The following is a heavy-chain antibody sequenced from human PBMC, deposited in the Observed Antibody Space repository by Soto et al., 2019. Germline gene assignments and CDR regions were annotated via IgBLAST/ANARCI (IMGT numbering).Heavy chain of an antibody. Sequence: SGPTLVNPTQTLTLTCTFSGFSLSTSGVGVGWIRQPPGKALEWLALIYWDDDKRYSPSLKSRLTITKDTSKNQVVLTMTNMDPVDTATYYCAHRSVDIVATNTGAFDIWGQGTMVTVSS. CDR2: IYWDDDK. CDR1: GFSLSTSGVG. D-gene: IGHD5-12*01. CDR3: AHRSVDIVATNTGAFDI. J-gene: IGHJ3*02. V-gene: IGHV2-5*02.